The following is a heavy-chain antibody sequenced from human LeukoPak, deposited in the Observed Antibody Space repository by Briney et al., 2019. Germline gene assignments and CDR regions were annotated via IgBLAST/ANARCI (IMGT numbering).Heavy chain of an antibody. CDR3: ARASFWESPINWFDP. Sequence: ASVKVSCKASGYTFTGYYMHWVRQAPGQGLEWMGWINPNSGGANYAPSFQGRVTMTRDRSISTVYMELTRLTSDDTAVFYCARASFWESPINWFDPWGQGTLVTVSS. CDR1: GYTFTGYY. CDR2: INPNSGGA. V-gene: IGHV1-2*07. J-gene: IGHJ5*02. D-gene: IGHD3-16*01.